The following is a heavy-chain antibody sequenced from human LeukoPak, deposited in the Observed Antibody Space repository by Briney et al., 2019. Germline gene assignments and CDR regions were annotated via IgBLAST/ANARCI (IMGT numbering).Heavy chain of an antibody. CDR3: ASLYSGSYYYFDY. CDR1: GGSISSSSYY. V-gene: IGHV4-39*01. CDR2: IYYSGST. Sequence: PSETLSLTCTVSGGSISSSSYYWGWIRQPPGKGLEWIGSIYYSGSTYYNPSLKSRATISVDTSKNQFSLKLSSVTAADTAVYYCASLYSGSYYYFDYWGQGTLVTVSS. J-gene: IGHJ4*02. D-gene: IGHD1-26*01.